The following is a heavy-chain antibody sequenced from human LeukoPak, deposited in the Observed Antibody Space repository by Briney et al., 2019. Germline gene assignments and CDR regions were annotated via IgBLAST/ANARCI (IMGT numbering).Heavy chain of an antibody. V-gene: IGHV3-15*01. D-gene: IGHD5-12*01. J-gene: IGHJ4*02. Sequence: AGGSLRLSCAASGFTFSNTWMSWVRQAPGKGLEWVGRIKSKTDGGTTDYAAPVKGRFIISRDDSKNTLYLQMNSLKTEDTAVYYCTTDGYSGYAGLYDYWGQGTLVTVSS. CDR2: IKSKTDGGTT. CDR1: GFTFSNTW. CDR3: TTDGYSGYAGLYDY.